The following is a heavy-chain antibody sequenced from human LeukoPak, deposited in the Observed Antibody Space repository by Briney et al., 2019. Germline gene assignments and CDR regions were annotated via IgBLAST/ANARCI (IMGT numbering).Heavy chain of an antibody. Sequence: GEALKISSKGSRYSFTSYWIGWGRPMPGKGLEWMGIIYPGDSDTRYSPSFQGQVTISADKSISTAYLQWSSLKASDTAMYYCARLQRAHNYVGLDYWGQGTLVTVSS. CDR3: ARLQRAHNYVGLDY. CDR2: IYPGDSDT. V-gene: IGHV5-51*01. D-gene: IGHD4-11*01. CDR1: RYSFTSYW. J-gene: IGHJ4*02.